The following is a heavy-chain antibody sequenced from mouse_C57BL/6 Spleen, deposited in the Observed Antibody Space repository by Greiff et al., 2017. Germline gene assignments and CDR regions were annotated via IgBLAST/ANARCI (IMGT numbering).Heavy chain of an antibody. J-gene: IGHJ2*01. D-gene: IGHD2-1*01. CDR3: ARVDGNYPYYFDY. Sequence: VQLQQPGAELVKPGASVKLSCKASGYTFTSYWMHWVKQRPGQGLEWIGMIHPNSGSTNYNEKFKSKATLTVDKSSSTAYMQLSSLTSEDSAVYYCARVDGNYPYYFDYWGQGTTLTVSS. CDR1: GYTFTSYW. CDR2: IHPNSGST. V-gene: IGHV1-64*01.